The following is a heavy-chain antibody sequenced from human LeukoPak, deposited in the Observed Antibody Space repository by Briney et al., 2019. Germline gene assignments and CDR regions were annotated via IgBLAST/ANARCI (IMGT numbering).Heavy chain of an antibody. CDR3: ASAANNLDV. J-gene: IGHJ6*02. CDR2: IKEDGSEN. Sequence: GGSLRLSCAASGFTFSRYWMSWVRQAPGKGLEWVAKIKEDGSENFHVDSVKGRFTISRDNAQNSLYLQMSSLRAEDSAVYYCASAANNLDVWGQGTAVTVSS. CDR1: GFTFSRYW. D-gene: IGHD5-24*01. V-gene: IGHV3-7*01.